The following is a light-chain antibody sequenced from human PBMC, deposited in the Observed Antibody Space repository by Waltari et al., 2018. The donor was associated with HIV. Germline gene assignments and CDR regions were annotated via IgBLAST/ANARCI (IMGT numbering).Light chain of an antibody. Sequence: RVTITCRASQDISMFLSWYQQKPGEAPKLLIHAASSLPTGAPARFRGRGSGTEFTLTISDVQPEDFATYFCLQIFRTPLTFGPGTKV. CDR1: QDISMF. CDR3: LQIFRTPLT. CDR2: AAS. V-gene: IGKV1-39*01. J-gene: IGKJ3*01.